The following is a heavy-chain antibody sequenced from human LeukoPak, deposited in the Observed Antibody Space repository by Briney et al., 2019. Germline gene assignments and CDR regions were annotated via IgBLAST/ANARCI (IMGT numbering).Heavy chain of an antibody. J-gene: IGHJ4*02. CDR3: AREPYCSNGICYQRYYFDY. V-gene: IGHV4-4*07. CDR1: GGSISSYY. D-gene: IGHD2-8*01. CDR2: IYTSGNT. Sequence: SETLSLTCTVSGGSISSYYWSWIRQPAGKGLEWIGRIYTSGNTNYNPSLKSRVTMSVDTSKDQFYLKLSSVTAADSAVYYCAREPYCSNGICYQRYYFDYWGQGTLVTVSS.